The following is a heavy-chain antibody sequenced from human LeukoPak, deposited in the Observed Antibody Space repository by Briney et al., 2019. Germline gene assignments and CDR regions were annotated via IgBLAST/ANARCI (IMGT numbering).Heavy chain of an antibody. V-gene: IGHV4-39*07. Sequence: SETLSLTCTVSGGSISSSSYYWGWIRQPPGKGLEWIGSIYYSGSTYYNPSLKSRVTISVGTSKNQFSLKLSSVTAADTAVYYCARGGIGSYILNWFDPWGQGTLVTVSS. D-gene: IGHD3-10*01. CDR1: GGSISSSSYY. J-gene: IGHJ5*02. CDR3: ARGGIGSYILNWFDP. CDR2: IYYSGST.